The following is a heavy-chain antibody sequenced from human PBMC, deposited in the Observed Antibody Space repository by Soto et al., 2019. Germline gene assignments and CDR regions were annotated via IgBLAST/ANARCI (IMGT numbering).Heavy chain of an antibody. CDR1: GGSVNSGSYY. V-gene: IGHV4-61*01. CDR2: IYYSGST. D-gene: IGHD3-16*01. J-gene: IGHJ4*02. CDR3: ARELRLGGNSFYY. Sequence: QVHLQESGPGLVKPSETLSLTCAVSGGSVNSGSYYWSWIRQPPGKGLEWIGYIYYSGSTNYNPPLKRRVIISLDTSKNQFSLKLTSVTAADTAVYYCARELRLGGNSFYYWGQGTLGTVSS.